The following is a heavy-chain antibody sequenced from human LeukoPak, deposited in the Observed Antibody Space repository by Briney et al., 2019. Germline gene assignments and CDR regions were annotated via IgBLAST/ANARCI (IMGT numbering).Heavy chain of an antibody. Sequence: SQTLSLTCAVYGGSVSGYYCSWIRHPPGKGLGWIGEINHSGSTNYNPSLKSRVTISVDTSKNQFSLKLSSVTAADTAVYYCARRGATVTTCDYWGQGTLVTVSS. J-gene: IGHJ4*02. V-gene: IGHV4-34*01. D-gene: IGHD4-17*01. CDR3: ARRGATVTTCDY. CDR2: INHSGST. CDR1: GGSVSGYY.